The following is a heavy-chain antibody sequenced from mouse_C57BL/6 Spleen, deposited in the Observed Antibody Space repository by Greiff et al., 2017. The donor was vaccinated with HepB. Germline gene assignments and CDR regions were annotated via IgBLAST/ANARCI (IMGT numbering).Heavy chain of an antibody. CDR2: ISSGGSYT. D-gene: IGHD2-5*01. Sequence: EVQVVESGGDLVKPGGSLKLSCAASGFTFSSYGMSWVRQTPDKRLEWVATISSGGSYTYYPDSVKGRFTISRDNAKNTLYLQMSSLKSEDTAMYYCARQGGVTPRDYAMDYWGQGTSVTVSS. CDR3: ARQGGVTPRDYAMDY. CDR1: GFTFSSYG. J-gene: IGHJ4*01. V-gene: IGHV5-6*01.